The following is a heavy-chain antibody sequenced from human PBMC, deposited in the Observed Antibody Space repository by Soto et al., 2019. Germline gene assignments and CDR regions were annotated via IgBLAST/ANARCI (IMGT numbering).Heavy chain of an antibody. J-gene: IGHJ4*02. D-gene: IGHD5-18*01. CDR1: GFTFSDHY. CDR2: IRHKAYSYTT. V-gene: IGHV3-72*01. Sequence: PGGALRLSCAASGFTFSDHYMDLVRPAPGKGLEWIARIRHKAYSYTTEYAASVKGRFTISRDDSKNSLYLQMDSLNTDDTAVYYCAKGYKGDTYGPYWGQGTLVTVSS. CDR3: AKGYKGDTYGPY.